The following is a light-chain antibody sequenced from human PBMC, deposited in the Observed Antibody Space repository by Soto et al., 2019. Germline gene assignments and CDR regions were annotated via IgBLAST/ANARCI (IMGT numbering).Light chain of an antibody. CDR2: SAS. J-gene: IGKJ1*01. Sequence: VMTQSPATLSVARWEIATLSCGASQSIRTDLALYQQKPGQGPSLLIFSASTRATGVRARFSGSGSGTEFTLTISSLQSEDFAVYYCQQYNKWPQWTFGQGTKVDIK. CDR1: QSIRTD. V-gene: IGKV3-15*01. CDR3: QQYNKWPQWT.